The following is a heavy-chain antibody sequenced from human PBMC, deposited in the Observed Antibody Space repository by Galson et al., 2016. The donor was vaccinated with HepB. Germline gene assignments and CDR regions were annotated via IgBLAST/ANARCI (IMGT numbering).Heavy chain of an antibody. CDR3: ARGRDYGFWSGYLY. Sequence: SLRLSCAASGFTFNYYVLNWVRQAPGKGLEWVAVTSYDGGDKYYADSVKGRFTISRDNSKNTLYLQMNSLRAEDTAVYYCARGRDYGFWSGYLYWGQGTPVTVSS. V-gene: IGHV3-30*04. D-gene: IGHD3-3*01. J-gene: IGHJ4*02. CDR1: GFTFNYYV. CDR2: TSYDGGDK.